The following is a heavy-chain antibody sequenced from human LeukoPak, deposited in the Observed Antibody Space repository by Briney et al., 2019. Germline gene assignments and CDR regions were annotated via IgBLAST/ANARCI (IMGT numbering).Heavy chain of an antibody. CDR2: LSGSGST. Sequence: GGSLRLSCAASGFTFNNHAMSWVRQAPGKGLEWVSALSGSGSTYYADSVKGRFTISRDNSKNTLYLQMNSLRAEDTAVYFCAKGGPTSGWLFGDPFDVWGQGTLVTVSS. D-gene: IGHD6-19*01. CDR3: AKGGPTSGWLFGDPFDV. CDR1: GFTFNNHA. V-gene: IGHV3-23*01. J-gene: IGHJ3*01.